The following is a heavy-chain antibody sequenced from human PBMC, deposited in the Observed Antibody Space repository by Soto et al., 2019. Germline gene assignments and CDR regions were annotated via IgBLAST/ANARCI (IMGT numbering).Heavy chain of an antibody. CDR2: IYYSGST. V-gene: IGHV4-30-4*01. Sequence: SETLSLTCTVSGGSISSGDYYLSWIRQSPGKGLEWIGYIYYSGSTYYNPSLKSRVTISVDTSKNQFSLKLSSVTAADTAVYYCARDSAAGTYYHYGMDVWGQGTTFTVSS. CDR3: ARDSAAGTYYHYGMDV. J-gene: IGHJ6*02. D-gene: IGHD6-13*01. CDR1: GGSISSGDYY.